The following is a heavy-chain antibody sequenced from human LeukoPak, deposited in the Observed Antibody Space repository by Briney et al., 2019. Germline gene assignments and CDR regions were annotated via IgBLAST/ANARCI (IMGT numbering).Heavy chain of an antibody. D-gene: IGHD2-15*01. J-gene: IGHJ4*02. CDR3: ARGCSRAACPYYFDY. CDR2: IKQDGSDK. CDR1: GFTFSSYS. Sequence: PGGSLRLSCAASGFTFSSYSMNWVRQAPGKGLEWVANIKQDGSDKYYVDSVKGRFTISRDNAKNSLFLQMNSLRAEDTALYYCARGCSRAACPYYFDYWGQGTLVTVSS. V-gene: IGHV3-7*01.